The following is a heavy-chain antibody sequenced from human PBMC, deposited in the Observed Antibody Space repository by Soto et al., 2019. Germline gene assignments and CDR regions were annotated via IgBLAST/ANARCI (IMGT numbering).Heavy chain of an antibody. D-gene: IGHD6-6*01. Sequence: QVQLVQSGAEVKKPGASVKVSCKASGYTFTSYDINWVRQATGQGLEWMGWMNPNSGNTGYAQKFQGRVTMTRNTSISTAYMELSSLRSEDTAVYYCARCYSSSPYYYYYYMDVWGKGTTVTVSS. CDR1: GYTFTSYD. CDR2: MNPNSGNT. V-gene: IGHV1-8*01. J-gene: IGHJ6*03. CDR3: ARCYSSSPYYYYYYMDV.